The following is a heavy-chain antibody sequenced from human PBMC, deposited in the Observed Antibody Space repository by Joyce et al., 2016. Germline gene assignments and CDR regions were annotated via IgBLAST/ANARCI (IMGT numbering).Heavy chain of an antibody. Sequence: EVPLVESGGGLVQPGGSLRLSCAASGFTFSSYWMSWVRQAPGRGLGWVAHIKQDGSQKDYVDSVKGRFTVSRDNAKNSLYLQMNSLRVEDTAVYYCVKDGGRAVGAIDYWGQGTLVTVSS. V-gene: IGHV3-7*03. D-gene: IGHD1-26*01. CDR2: IKQDGSQK. CDR3: VKDGGRAVGAIDY. CDR1: GFTFSSYW. J-gene: IGHJ4*02.